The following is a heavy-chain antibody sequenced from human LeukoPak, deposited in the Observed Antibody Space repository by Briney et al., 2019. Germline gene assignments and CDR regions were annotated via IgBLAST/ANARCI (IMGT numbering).Heavy chain of an antibody. CDR3: AREYGVVTAAFRYFDL. J-gene: IGHJ2*01. V-gene: IGHV1-69*05. D-gene: IGHD2-21*02. CDR1: GGTFSSYA. Sequence: ASVKVSCKASGGTFSSYAISWVRQAPGQGLEWMGRIIPIFGTANYAQKFQGRVTITTDESTSTAYMELSSLRSEDTAVYYCAREYGVVTAAFRYFDLSGRGTLVTVSP. CDR2: IIPIFGTA.